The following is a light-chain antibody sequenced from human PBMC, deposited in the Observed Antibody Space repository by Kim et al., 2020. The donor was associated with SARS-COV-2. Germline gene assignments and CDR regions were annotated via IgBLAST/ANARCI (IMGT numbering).Light chain of an antibody. CDR2: GAS. J-gene: IGKJ4*01. CDR1: QSVSTN. CDR3: QQYYSWPLT. V-gene: IGKV3D-15*01. Sequence: EIMMTQSPATLSVSPGERATPSCWASQSVSTNFAWYHQKPGQAPRLLIYGASTRATGIPARFSGSGSGTEFTLTISSLQSEDFALYYCQQYYSWPLTFGGGTKVEIK.